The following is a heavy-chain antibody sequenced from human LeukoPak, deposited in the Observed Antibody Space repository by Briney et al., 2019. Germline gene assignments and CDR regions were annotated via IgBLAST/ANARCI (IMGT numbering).Heavy chain of an antibody. D-gene: IGHD6-19*01. Sequence: SETLSLTCTVSGGSISSSSYYWGWIRQPPGKGLEWIGSIYYSGSTYYNPSLKSRVTISVDTSKNQFPLKLSSVTAADTAVYYCARRGSGWSAAFDIWGQGTMVTVSS. V-gene: IGHV4-39*01. CDR3: ARRGSGWSAAFDI. J-gene: IGHJ3*02. CDR2: IYYSGST. CDR1: GGSISSSSYY.